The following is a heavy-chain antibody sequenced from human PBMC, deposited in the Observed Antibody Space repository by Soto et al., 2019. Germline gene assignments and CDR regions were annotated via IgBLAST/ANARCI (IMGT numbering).Heavy chain of an antibody. CDR1: GYTFTSYG. V-gene: IGHV1-18*01. J-gene: IGHJ6*02. CDR3: ARYTGTVADYGMDV. CDR2: ISAYNGNT. D-gene: IGHD6-19*01. Sequence: ASVKVSCKASGYTFTSYGISWVRQAPGQGLEWMGWISAYNGNTNYAQKLQGRVTMTTDTSTSTAYMELRSRRSDDTAVYDCARYTGTVADYGMDVWGQGTTVTVSS.